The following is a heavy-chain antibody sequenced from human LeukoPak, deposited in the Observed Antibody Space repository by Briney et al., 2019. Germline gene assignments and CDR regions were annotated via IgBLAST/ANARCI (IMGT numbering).Heavy chain of an antibody. Sequence: SETLSLTCAVYGGSFSGHYWSWICQPPGKGLEWIGEINHSGSTNYNPSLKSRVTISVDTSKNQFSLKLSSVTAADTAVYYCARDHPFYYGSGSYWSYYYYMDVWGKGTTVTVSS. CDR3: ARDHPFYYGSGSYWSYYYYMDV. J-gene: IGHJ6*03. V-gene: IGHV4-34*01. D-gene: IGHD3-10*01. CDR2: INHSGST. CDR1: GGSFSGHY.